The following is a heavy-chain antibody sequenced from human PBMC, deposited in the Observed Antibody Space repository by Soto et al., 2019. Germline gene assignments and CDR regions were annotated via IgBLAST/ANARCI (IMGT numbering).Heavy chain of an antibody. CDR3: ARTDYDFLHGHDAFEF. Sequence: QLQLQESGPGLVKPSETLSLPCTVSGGSISSSSYYWGWIRQPPGKGLEWIGSIYYSGSTFHNPSLKSRVAISVDTSKSQFSLKLGSVTAADTAVYYCARTDYDFLHGHDAFEFWGQGTMVTVSS. CDR2: IYYSGST. CDR1: GGSISSSSYY. J-gene: IGHJ3*01. V-gene: IGHV4-39*01. D-gene: IGHD3-3*01.